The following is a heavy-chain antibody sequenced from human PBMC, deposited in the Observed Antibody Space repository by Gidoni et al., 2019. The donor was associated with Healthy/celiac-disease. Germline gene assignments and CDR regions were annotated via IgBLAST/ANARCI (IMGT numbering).Heavy chain of an antibody. CDR2: IYYSGIT. Sequence: QVQLQESGPGLVKPSETLSLTCTVSGGSISNYSWNWIRQPPGMALEWIGYIYYSGITNYNPSLKSRVTISADTSKNQFSLRLSSVTAADTAVYYCARGARYCGGDCYSYWGQGTPVTVSS. J-gene: IGHJ4*02. D-gene: IGHD2-21*02. V-gene: IGHV4-59*01. CDR3: ARGARYCGGDCYSY. CDR1: GGSISNYS.